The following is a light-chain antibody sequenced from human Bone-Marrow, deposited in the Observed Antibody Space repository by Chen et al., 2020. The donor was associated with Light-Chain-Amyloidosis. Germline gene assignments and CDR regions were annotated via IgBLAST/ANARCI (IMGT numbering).Light chain of an antibody. Sequence: EIVLTQSPGTLSLSPGEGANLSCRASQTISSNYLTWYQQKFGQAPRLLSYVSSSRATGIPDRFTGSGSGTDFTLTINRLEPEDFAMYYCQQYGTSPLTFGGGTKVEIK. V-gene: IGKV3-20*01. CDR2: VSS. J-gene: IGKJ4*01. CDR1: QTISSNY. CDR3: QQYGTSPLT.